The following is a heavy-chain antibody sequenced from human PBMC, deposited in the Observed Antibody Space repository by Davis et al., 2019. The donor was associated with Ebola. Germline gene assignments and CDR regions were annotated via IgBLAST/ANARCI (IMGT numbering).Heavy chain of an antibody. CDR2: IKQDGSEK. CDR3: ARELYSSSPFF. D-gene: IGHD6-6*01. V-gene: IGHV3-7*03. CDR1: GFTFSSYA. J-gene: IGHJ4*02. Sequence: PGGSLRLSCAASGFTFSSYAMSWVRQAPGKGLEWVANIKQDGSEKYYVDSVKGRFTISRDNAKNSLYLQMNSLGAEDTAVYYCARELYSSSPFFWGQGTLVTVSS.